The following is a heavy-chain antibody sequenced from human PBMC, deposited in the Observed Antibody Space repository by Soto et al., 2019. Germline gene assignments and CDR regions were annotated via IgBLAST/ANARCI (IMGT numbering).Heavy chain of an antibody. V-gene: IGHV3-15*07. CDR2: IKSKTDGGAT. Sequence: EVQLVESGGGLVEPGGALRLSCAASGFNFINAWMHWVRQAPGKGLEWVGRIKSKTDGGATDYDAPVKGRFIISRDDSKNTLYLQINSLKMEDTAVYYCSALGVWGQGTTVTVSS. D-gene: IGHD1-26*01. CDR1: GFNFINAW. J-gene: IGHJ6*02. CDR3: SALGV.